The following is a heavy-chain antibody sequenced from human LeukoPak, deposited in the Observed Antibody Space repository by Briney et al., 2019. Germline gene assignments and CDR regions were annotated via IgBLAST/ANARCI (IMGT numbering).Heavy chain of an antibody. Sequence: ASVRVSCKASGYTFTSYGISWVRQAPGQGLEWMGWISAYNGNTNYAQKLQGRVTMTTDTSTSTAYMELRSLRFDDTAVYYCAREDYYDSSGYSPIIDYWGQGTLVTVSS. V-gene: IGHV1-18*01. CDR2: ISAYNGNT. CDR3: AREDYYDSSGYSPIIDY. D-gene: IGHD3-22*01. J-gene: IGHJ4*02. CDR1: GYTFTSYG.